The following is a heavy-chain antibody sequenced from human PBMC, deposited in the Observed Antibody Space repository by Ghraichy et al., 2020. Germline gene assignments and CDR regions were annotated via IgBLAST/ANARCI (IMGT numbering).Heavy chain of an antibody. CDR3: ARVGCSGGTCYSYDAFDV. V-gene: IGHV3-21*01. J-gene: IGHJ3*01. D-gene: IGHD2-15*01. CDR1: GFTFSSYS. Sequence: TCAASGFTFSSYSMNWVRQAPGKGLEWVSSISSSSYIDYADSVKGRFTISRGNATNSLYLQMNSLRAEDTAVYYCARVGCSGGTCYSYDAFDVWGQVTMVTVSS. CDR2: ISSSSYI.